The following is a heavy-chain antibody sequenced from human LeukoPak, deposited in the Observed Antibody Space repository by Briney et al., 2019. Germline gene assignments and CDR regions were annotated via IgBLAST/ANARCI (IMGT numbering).Heavy chain of an antibody. D-gene: IGHD4-11*01. CDR1: GFTFSSYS. CDR2: ISSSSSTI. Sequence: PGGSLRLSCAASGFTFSSYSMNWVRQAPGKGLEWVSYISSSSSTIYYADSVKGRFTISRDNAKNSLYLQMNSLRAEDTAVYYCARDTPSNLPLYYYGMDVWGQGTTVTVSS. J-gene: IGHJ6*02. V-gene: IGHV3-48*01. CDR3: ARDTPSNLPLYYYGMDV.